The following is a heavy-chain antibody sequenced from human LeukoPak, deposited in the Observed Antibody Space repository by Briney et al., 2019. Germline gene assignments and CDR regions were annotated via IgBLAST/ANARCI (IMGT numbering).Heavy chain of an antibody. Sequence: GGSLRLSCAASGFTVSSNYMSWVRQAPGKGLEWVSVIYSGGSTYYADSVKGRFTISRDNSKNTLYLQMNSLRAEDTAVYYCARQPMITIFGVVMTNDAFDIWGQGTMVTVSS. CDR2: IYSGGST. CDR3: ARQPMITIFGVVMTNDAFDI. D-gene: IGHD3-3*01. J-gene: IGHJ3*02. CDR1: GFTVSSNY. V-gene: IGHV3-53*01.